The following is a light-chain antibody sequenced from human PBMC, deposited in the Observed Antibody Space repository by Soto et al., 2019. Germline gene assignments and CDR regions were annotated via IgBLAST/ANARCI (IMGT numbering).Light chain of an antibody. CDR3: AAWDDSLSGVV. J-gene: IGLJ2*01. CDR1: SSSIGSNY. V-gene: IGLV1-47*01. CDR2: GNN. Sequence: QSVLTQPPSASGTPGQRVTISCSGSSSSIGSNYVYWYQQLPGTAPKLLIYGNNQRPSGVPDRFSGSKSGASASLAISGLRSEDEADYYCAAWDDSLSGVVFGGGTQLTVL.